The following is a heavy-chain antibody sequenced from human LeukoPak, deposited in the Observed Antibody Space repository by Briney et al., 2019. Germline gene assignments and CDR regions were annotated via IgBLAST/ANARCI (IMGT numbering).Heavy chain of an antibody. J-gene: IGHJ6*02. CDR1: GFTFSSYS. CDR3: ARDHGDYVFHYYYYYGMDV. D-gene: IGHD4-17*01. Sequence: GGSLRLSCAASGFTFSSYSMNWVRQAPGKGLEWVSSISSSSSYIYYADSVKGRFTISRDNAKNSLYLQMNSLRAEDTAVYYCARDHGDYVFHYYYYYGMDVWGQGTTVTVS. CDR2: ISSSSSYI. V-gene: IGHV3-21*01.